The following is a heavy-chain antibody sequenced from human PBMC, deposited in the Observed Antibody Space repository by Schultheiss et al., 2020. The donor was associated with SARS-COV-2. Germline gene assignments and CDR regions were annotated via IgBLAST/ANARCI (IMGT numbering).Heavy chain of an antibody. Sequence: GGSLRLSCAASGFTFSSYWMSWVRQAPGKGLEWVANIKQDGSEKYYVDSVKGRFTISRDNAKNSLYLQMNSLRAEDTAVYYCAPLGGYCSGGSCYSVFDYWGQGTLVTVSS. CDR3: APLGGYCSGGSCYSVFDY. V-gene: IGHV3-7*01. J-gene: IGHJ4*02. D-gene: IGHD2-15*01. CDR2: IKQDGSEK. CDR1: GFTFSSYW.